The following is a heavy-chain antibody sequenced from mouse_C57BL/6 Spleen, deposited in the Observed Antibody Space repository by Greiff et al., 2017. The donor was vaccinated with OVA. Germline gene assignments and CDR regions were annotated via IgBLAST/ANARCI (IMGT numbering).Heavy chain of an antibody. CDR2: IHPSDSDT. Sequence: QVHVKQPGAELVKPGASVKVSCKASGYTFTSYWMHWVKQRPGQGLEWIGRIHPSDSDTNYNQKFKGKATLTVDKSSSTAYMQLSSLTSEDSAVYYCAISVRLLREGYAMDYWGQGTSVTVSS. J-gene: IGHJ4*01. CDR3: AISVRLLREGYAMDY. V-gene: IGHV1-74*01. D-gene: IGHD2-3*01. CDR1: GYTFTSYW.